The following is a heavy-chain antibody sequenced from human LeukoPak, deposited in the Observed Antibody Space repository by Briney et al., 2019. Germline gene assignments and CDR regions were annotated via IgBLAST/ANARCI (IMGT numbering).Heavy chain of an antibody. CDR1: GFTFSSFS. V-gene: IGHV3-30*18. J-gene: IGHJ6*02. D-gene: IGHD1-26*01. CDR2: ISYDGSNK. Sequence: GGSLRLSCAASGFTFSSFSMNWVRQAPGKGLEWVAVISYDGSNKYYADSVKGRFTISRDNSKNTLYLQMNSLRAEDTAVYYCAKDMGRIVGATGDYYYYGMDVWGQGTTVTVSS. CDR3: AKDMGRIVGATGDYYYYGMDV.